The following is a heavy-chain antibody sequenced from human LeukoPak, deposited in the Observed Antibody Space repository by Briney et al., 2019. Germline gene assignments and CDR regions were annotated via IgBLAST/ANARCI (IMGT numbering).Heavy chain of an antibody. CDR3: ARDFPTLGY. J-gene: IGHJ4*02. V-gene: IGHV3-48*01. CDR2: ISSSSSTI. D-gene: IGHD2/OR15-2a*01. Sequence: PGGSLRLSCAASGFTFDSYTMSWVRQAPGKGLEWVSYISSSSSTIYYADSVKGRFTISRDNAKNSLYLQMNSLRAEDTAVYYCARDFPTLGYWGQGTLVTVSS. CDR1: GFTFDSYT.